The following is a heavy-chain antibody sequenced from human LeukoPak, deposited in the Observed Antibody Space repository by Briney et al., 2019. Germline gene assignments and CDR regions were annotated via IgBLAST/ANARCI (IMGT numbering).Heavy chain of an antibody. V-gene: IGHV4-59*01. D-gene: IGHD2-2*01. CDR3: ARAEYQLLPYYYYYYMDV. CDR2: IYYSGST. Sequence: PSETLSLTCTVSGDSINSDYWNWIRQPPGKGLEWIGFIYYSGSTNYNPSLKSRVTISVDTSKNQFSLKLSSVTAADTAVYYCARAEYQLLPYYYYYYMDVWGKGTTVTVSS. CDR1: GDSINSDY. J-gene: IGHJ6*03.